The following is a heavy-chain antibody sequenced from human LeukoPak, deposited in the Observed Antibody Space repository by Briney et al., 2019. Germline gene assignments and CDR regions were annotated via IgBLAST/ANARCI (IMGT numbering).Heavy chain of an antibody. J-gene: IGHJ5*02. CDR1: GGSISSSSYY. V-gene: IGHV4-39*07. Sequence: SETLSLTCTVSGGSISSSSYYWGWIRQPPGKGLEWIGSIYYSGSTYYNPSLKSRVTISVDTSKNQFSPKLSSVTAADTAVYYCARGFGIGSSWYRGCWFDPWGQGTLVTVSS. CDR2: IYYSGST. D-gene: IGHD6-13*01. CDR3: ARGFGIGSSWYRGCWFDP.